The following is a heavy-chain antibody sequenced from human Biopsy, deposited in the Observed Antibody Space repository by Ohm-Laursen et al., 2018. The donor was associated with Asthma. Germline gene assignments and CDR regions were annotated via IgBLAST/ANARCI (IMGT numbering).Heavy chain of an antibody. CDR3: ARKIAARGGMGV. J-gene: IGHJ6*02. Sequence: SLRLSCTASGFTFGGYAMSWARQAPGKGLEWVSTISPDGRSAHGPDSFRGRFTISRDNSKNTLYLQMNSLRAEDTAVYYCARKIAARGGMGVWGQGTTVTVSS. V-gene: IGHV3-23*01. CDR2: ISPDGRSA. CDR1: GFTFGGYA. D-gene: IGHD6-6*01.